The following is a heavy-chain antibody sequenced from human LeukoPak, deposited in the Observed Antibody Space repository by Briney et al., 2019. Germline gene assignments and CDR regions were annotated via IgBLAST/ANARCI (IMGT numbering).Heavy chain of an antibody. Sequence: SETLSLTCTVSGGSISSYYWSWIRQPPGKGLEWIGYIYYSGSTNYNPSLKSRVTISVDTSKNQFSLKLSSVTAADTAVYYCARVMAAASCYFDYWGQGTLVTVSS. D-gene: IGHD2-15*01. J-gene: IGHJ4*02. CDR3: ARVMAAASCYFDY. V-gene: IGHV4-59*01. CDR1: GGSISSYY. CDR2: IYYSGST.